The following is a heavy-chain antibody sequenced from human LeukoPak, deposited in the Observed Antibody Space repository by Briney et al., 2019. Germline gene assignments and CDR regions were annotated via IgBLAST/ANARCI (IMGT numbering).Heavy chain of an antibody. J-gene: IGHJ4*02. CDR1: SGSISSYDYY. Sequence: PSETLSLTCTVSSGSISSYDYYWTWIRQHPGKGLEWIGYIYHSGTTYYNPSLKSRVTISVDTSENQFSLKLTSVTAADSAMYYCARYSGNYRFFDYWGREPWSPSPQ. V-gene: IGHV4-31*03. CDR2: IYHSGTT. CDR3: ARYSGNYRFFDY. D-gene: IGHD1-26*01.